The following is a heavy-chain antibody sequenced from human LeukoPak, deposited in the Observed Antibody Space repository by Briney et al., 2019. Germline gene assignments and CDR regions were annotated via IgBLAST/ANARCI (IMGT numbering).Heavy chain of an antibody. V-gene: IGHV4-34*01. CDR3: ARGRAEGNGRGPPDF. CDR1: GGSFSGHY. J-gene: IGHJ4*02. D-gene: IGHD1-1*01. CDR2: INHSGST. Sequence: LETLSLTCAVYGGSFSGHYWSWIRQPPGKGLEWIGEINHSGSTNYNPSLKSRVTLLADTSKNQFSLKLSSVTAADTAVYYCARGRAEGNGRGPPDFWGQGTLVTVSS.